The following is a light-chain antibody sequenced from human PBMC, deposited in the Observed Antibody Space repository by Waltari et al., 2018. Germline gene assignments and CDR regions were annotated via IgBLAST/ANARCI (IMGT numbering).Light chain of an antibody. CDR1: ALPKKY. CDR3: YSTDSSGHDRV. CDR2: EDI. Sequence: SYELTQPTSVSVSPGQTARITCPEDALPKKYAYWYQQKSGQAPVLVIYEDIKRPSGIPERFSGSSSGTTATLTISGAHVEDEADYYCYSTDSSGHDRVFGGGTKLTVL. V-gene: IGLV3-10*01. J-gene: IGLJ3*02.